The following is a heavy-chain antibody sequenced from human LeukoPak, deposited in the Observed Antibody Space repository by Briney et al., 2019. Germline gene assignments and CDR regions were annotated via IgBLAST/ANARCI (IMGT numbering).Heavy chain of an antibody. CDR1: GGSISSGGYS. CDR3: ARFGGVLLWFGVRGWFDP. V-gene: IGHV4-30-2*01. CDR2: INHSGST. Sequence: SQTLSLTCAVSGGSISSGGYSWSWIRQPPGKGLEWIGEINHSGSTNYNPSLKSRVTISVDTSKNQFSLKLSSETAADTAVYYCARFGGVLLWFGVRGWFDPWGQGTLVTVSS. J-gene: IGHJ5*02. D-gene: IGHD3-10*01.